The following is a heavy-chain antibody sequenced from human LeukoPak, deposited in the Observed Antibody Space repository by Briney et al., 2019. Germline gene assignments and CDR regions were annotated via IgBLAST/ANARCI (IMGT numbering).Heavy chain of an antibody. CDR2: KKQDGSET. CDR1: GFTFSSYW. Sequence: PGGSLRLSCAASGFTFSSYWMAWVRQAPRKGLEWVANKKQDGSETFYVDSVKGRFTISRDNAKNSLYLQMNSLRAEDTAVYYCARLDSSGYFDYWGQGTLVTVSS. J-gene: IGHJ4*02. D-gene: IGHD3-22*01. CDR3: ARLDSSGYFDY. V-gene: IGHV3-7*01.